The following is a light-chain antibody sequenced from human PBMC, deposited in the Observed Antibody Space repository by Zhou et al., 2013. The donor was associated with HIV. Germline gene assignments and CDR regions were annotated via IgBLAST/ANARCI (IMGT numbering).Light chain of an antibody. V-gene: IGKV1-27*01. CDR2: AAS. Sequence: DILMTQSPSSLSASVGDTVTITCRASQGIANDLAWYQQRPGTVPRVLIYAASTLQPGVPSRFSGSGSGTDFTLTITSLQSEDVAVYYCQQYNRWPPLTFGGGTQVEIK. CDR3: QQYNRWPPLT. J-gene: IGKJ4*01. CDR1: QGIAND.